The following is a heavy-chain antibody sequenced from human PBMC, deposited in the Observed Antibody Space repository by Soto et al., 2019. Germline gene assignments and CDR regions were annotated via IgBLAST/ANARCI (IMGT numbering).Heavy chain of an antibody. V-gene: IGHV3-15*01. Sequence: VGSLRLSCAASGFAFKYARMTWVRQAPGKGLEWVGHIRSNIDGATTAYAAPVKGRFTISRDESKNTVDLQMNSLITEDTAVYYCTTDWGSGTHYARAFDVWGQGTMVTVSS. CDR3: TTDWGSGTHYARAFDV. D-gene: IGHD3-16*01. J-gene: IGHJ3*01. CDR2: IRSNIDGATT. CDR1: GFAFKYAR.